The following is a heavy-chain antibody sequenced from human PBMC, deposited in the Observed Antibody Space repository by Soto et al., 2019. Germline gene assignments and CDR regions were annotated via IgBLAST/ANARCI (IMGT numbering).Heavy chain of an antibody. CDR1: GFTFSSYV. D-gene: IGHD6-13*01. CDR2: INNRDGTT. CDR3: AKTLLSTSWYGLHDY. Sequence: GSLRLSCASSGFTFSSYVMTLVRQAPGKGLEWVSGINNRDGTTYYADSVNGRFIISRDNSRNTLHLQMNSLRVEDTALYYCAKTLLSTSWYGLHDYVSQGTLVTVSS. V-gene: IGHV3-23*01. J-gene: IGHJ4*02.